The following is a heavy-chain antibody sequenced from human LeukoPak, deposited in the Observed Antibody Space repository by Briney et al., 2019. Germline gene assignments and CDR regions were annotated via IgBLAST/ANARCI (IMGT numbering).Heavy chain of an antibody. J-gene: IGHJ4*02. Sequence: GGSLRLSCAASGFTFSSYAMSWVRQAPGKGLEWVSVISGSSGSTYYADSVKGRFTISRDNSKNTLYLQMNSLRAEDTAVYYCAKTYVTSYTSGWNYWGQGTLVTVSS. CDR2: ISGSSGST. CDR1: GFTFSSYA. CDR3: AKTYVTSYTSGWNY. V-gene: IGHV3-23*01. D-gene: IGHD6-19*01.